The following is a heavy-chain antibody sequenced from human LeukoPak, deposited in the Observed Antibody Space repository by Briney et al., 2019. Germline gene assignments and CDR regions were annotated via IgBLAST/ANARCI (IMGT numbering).Heavy chain of an antibody. CDR3: ARNISGLGLYSHHAYDPAGAFDI. D-gene: IGHD1-20*01. CDR2: IYNSGST. CDR1: GYSFNSVYY. V-gene: IGHV4-38-2*02. Sequence: LETLSLTCTVSGYSFNSVYYWAWIRQPPGKGLEWVGSIYNSGSTSYNPSLKSRVTLSLDTSKNQFSLRLTSVTAADTAVYYCARNISGLGLYSHHAYDPAGAFDIWGQGTMVTVSS. J-gene: IGHJ3*02.